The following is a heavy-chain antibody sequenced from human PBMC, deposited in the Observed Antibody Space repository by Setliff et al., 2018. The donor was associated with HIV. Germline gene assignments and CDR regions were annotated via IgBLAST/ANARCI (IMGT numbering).Heavy chain of an antibody. CDR3: AKGSSGWFYYFDY. V-gene: IGHV3-30*02. D-gene: IGHD6-19*01. CDR2: IRYDGSNK. CDR1: GFTFSSYG. J-gene: IGHJ4*02. Sequence: GGSLRLSCAASGFTFSSYGMHWVRQAPGEGLEWVAFIRYDGSNKYYADSVKGRFTISRDNSKNTLYLQMNSLRAEDTAVYYCAKGSSGWFYYFDYWGQGTLVTVSS.